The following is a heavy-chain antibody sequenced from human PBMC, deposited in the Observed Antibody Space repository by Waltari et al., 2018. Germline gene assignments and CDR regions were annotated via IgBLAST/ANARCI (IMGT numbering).Heavy chain of an antibody. J-gene: IGHJ4*02. Sequence: QVQLVQSGAEVKKPGASVTVSCKASGYTFTNFGIHWVRQDPGQGLEWMGWISPYNGNADYEQKLRGRVTMTTDTATKTAFRELRSVRSDDTAVYYCARGGGPRTVVALTFDLWGQGTLVTVSS. D-gene: IGHD3-22*01. CDR3: ARGGGPRTVVALTFDL. V-gene: IGHV1-18*01. CDR2: ISPYNGNA. CDR1: GYTFTNFG.